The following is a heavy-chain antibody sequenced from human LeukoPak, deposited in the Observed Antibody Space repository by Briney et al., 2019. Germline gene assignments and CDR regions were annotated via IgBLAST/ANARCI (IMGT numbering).Heavy chain of an antibody. CDR2: ISAYNGNT. CDR1: GYTFTSYG. Sequence: ASVKVSCKASGYTFTSYGMSWVRQAPGQGLEWMGWISAYNGNTNYAQKLQGRVTMTTDTSTSTAYMELRRLRSDDTALYYCAIARYCSSTSCYQADYYYYCMYLWGQGTTVTLSS. CDR3: AIARYCSSTSCYQADYYYYCMYL. D-gene: IGHD2-2*01. V-gene: IGHV1-18*01. J-gene: IGHJ6*02.